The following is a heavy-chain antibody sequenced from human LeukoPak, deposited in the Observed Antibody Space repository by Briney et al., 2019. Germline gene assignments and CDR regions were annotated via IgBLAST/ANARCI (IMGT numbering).Heavy chain of an antibody. V-gene: IGHV1-2*02. J-gene: IGHJ4*02. Sequence: RRASVKVSCKASGHTFTGYYIHWVRQAPGQGLEWMGWINPNTGGTNFAQKFQGRVTMTRDTSISTAYMDLSRLRSDDTAFYYCARVSDVLSSAWYPIFDYWGQGTLVTVSS. CDR3: ARVSDVLSSAWYPIFDY. D-gene: IGHD6-19*01. CDR1: GHTFTGYY. CDR2: INPNTGGT.